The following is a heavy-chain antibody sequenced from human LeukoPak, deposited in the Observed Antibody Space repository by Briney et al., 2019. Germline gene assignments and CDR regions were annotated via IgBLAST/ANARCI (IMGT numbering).Heavy chain of an antibody. Sequence: SETLSLTCAVYGGSFSGYYWSWIRQPPGKGLEWIGEISHSGSTNYNPSLKSRVTISVDTSKNQFSLKLSSVTAADTAVYYCARRRVCSSTSCYNWFDPWGQGTLVTVSS. CDR1: GGSFSGYY. CDR3: ARRRVCSSTSCYNWFDP. V-gene: IGHV4-34*01. J-gene: IGHJ5*02. D-gene: IGHD2-2*01. CDR2: ISHSGST.